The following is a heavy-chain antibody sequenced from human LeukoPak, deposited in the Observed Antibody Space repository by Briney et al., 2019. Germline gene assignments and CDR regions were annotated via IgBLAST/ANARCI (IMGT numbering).Heavy chain of an antibody. D-gene: IGHD3-10*01. CDR3: ARDQFHRNYYGSGSYYNYYYYGVDV. CDR2: ILYDGSNK. Sequence: PGGSLRLSCAASGFTFSSYGMHWVRQAPGKGLEWVAFILYDGSNKCYADSVKGRFTISRDNSKNTLYLQMNSLRAEDTAVYYCARDQFHRNYYGSGSYYNYYYYGVDVWGQGTTVTVSS. J-gene: IGHJ6*02. V-gene: IGHV3-30*02. CDR1: GFTFSSYG.